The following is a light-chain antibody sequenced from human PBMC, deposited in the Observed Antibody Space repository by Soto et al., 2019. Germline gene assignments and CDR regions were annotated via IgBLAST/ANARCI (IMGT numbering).Light chain of an antibody. Sequence: QSVLTQPPSASGAPGQRVTISCSGTNSNIKTNYVNWYQQFPGTAPKVLIYNSNQRPSGVPDRFSGSRSDTSASLAISGLQSEDEAAYYCAAWDDILSGPVFGGGTQLTVL. J-gene: IGLJ3*02. CDR2: NSN. CDR1: NSNIKTNY. V-gene: IGLV1-44*01. CDR3: AAWDDILSGPV.